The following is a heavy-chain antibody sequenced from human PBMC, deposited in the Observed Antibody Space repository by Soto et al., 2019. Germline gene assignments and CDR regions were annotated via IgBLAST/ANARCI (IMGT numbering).Heavy chain of an antibody. V-gene: IGHV1-2*02. J-gene: IGHJ4*02. Sequence: GASVKVSCKASGYTFSGYYIHWVRQAPGQGLEWMGWINPNSGGTKYAPKFQGGVTMTRDTSITTAYMELSRLRSGDTAVYYCAREPATAKPEGVDFWGQGTLDTVSS. D-gene: IGHD1-1*01. CDR1: GYTFSGYY. CDR3: AREPATAKPEGVDF. CDR2: INPNSGGT.